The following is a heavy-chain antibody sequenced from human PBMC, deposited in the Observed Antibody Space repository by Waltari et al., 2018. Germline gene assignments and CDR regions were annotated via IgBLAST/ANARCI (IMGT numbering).Heavy chain of an antibody. V-gene: IGHV3-9*01. J-gene: IGHJ3*02. Sequence: EVQLVESGGGLVQPGRSLRLSCAASGFPFDDYAMHWVRQAPGKGLEWVSGISWNSGSIGYADSVKGRFTISRDNAKNSLYLQMNSLRAEDTALYYCAKGLGIGAFDIWGQGTMVTVSS. D-gene: IGHD2-15*01. CDR1: GFPFDDYA. CDR3: AKGLGIGAFDI. CDR2: ISWNSGSI.